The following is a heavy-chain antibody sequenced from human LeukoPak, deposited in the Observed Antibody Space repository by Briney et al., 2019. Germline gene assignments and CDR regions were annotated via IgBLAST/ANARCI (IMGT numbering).Heavy chain of an antibody. CDR1: GGTFSSYA. Sequence: SVKVSCKTSGGTFSSYAISWVRQAPGQGLEWMGGIIPIFGTANYAQKFQGRVTITTDESTSTAYMELSSLRSEDTAVYYCARSITMVRGVITPDCYYMDVWGKGTTVTVSS. V-gene: IGHV1-69*05. CDR3: ARSITMVRGVITPDCYYMDV. J-gene: IGHJ6*03. D-gene: IGHD3-10*01. CDR2: IIPIFGTA.